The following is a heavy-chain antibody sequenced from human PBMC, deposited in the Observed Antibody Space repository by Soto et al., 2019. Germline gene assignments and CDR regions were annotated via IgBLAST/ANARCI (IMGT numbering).Heavy chain of an antibody. J-gene: IGHJ4*02. V-gene: IGHV5-51*01. CDR1: GYSFITYW. CDR2: IYPGDSDS. Sequence: GESLKISCTASGYSFITYWIGWVRQMPGKGLEWLGVIYPGDSDSRYSPSFQGLVTISADKSVSTAYLQWSSLRASDTAMYYCAEHTAGYFDYWGQGTLVTVSS. D-gene: IGHD5-18*01. CDR3: AEHTAGYFDY.